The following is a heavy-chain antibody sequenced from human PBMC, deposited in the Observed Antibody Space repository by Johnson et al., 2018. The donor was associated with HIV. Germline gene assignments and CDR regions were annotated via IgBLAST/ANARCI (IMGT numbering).Heavy chain of an antibody. CDR3: AKASDAFDI. CDR2: ISYDGINK. J-gene: IGHJ3*02. Sequence: QVQLVESGGGVVQPGGSLRLSCAAYAFTFSSYSMQWVRQAPGQGQAWVAVISYDGINKYYAASVKGRFTISRDNSKNTLYLQMNSLRAEDTAVYYCAKASDAFDIWGQGTMVTVSS. CDR1: AFTFSSYS. V-gene: IGHV3-30*18.